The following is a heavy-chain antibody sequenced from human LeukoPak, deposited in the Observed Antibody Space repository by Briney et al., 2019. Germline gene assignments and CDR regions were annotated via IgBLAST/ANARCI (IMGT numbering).Heavy chain of an antibody. D-gene: IGHD6-19*01. Sequence: PGGSLRLSCAASGFTFSDYYMSWIRQAPGKGLEWVSHISSSRSYTNYADSVKGRFTISRDNAKNSLYLQMNSLRAEDTAVYYCARIAMAGIGDGFDIWGQGTMVTVSS. CDR3: ARIAMAGIGDGFDI. V-gene: IGHV3-11*03. CDR1: GFTFSDYY. J-gene: IGHJ3*02. CDR2: ISSSRSYT.